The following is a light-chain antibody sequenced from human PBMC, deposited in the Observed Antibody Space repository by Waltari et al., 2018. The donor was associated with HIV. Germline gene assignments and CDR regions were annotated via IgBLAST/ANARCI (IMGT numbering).Light chain of an antibody. CDR1: SSNIGNNA. V-gene: IGLV1-36*01. Sequence: QSVLTQPPSVSEAPRQRVTISCSGSSSNIGNNAVHWYQQVPGKAPKLLIYYDDLLSSGVSDRFSGTKSATSASLAIRGLQSEDEADYYCAAWDDSLNGYVFGSGTKVTVL. J-gene: IGLJ1*01. CDR2: YDD. CDR3: AAWDDSLNGYV.